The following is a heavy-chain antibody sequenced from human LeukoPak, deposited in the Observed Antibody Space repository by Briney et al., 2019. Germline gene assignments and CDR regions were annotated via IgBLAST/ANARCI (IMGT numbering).Heavy chain of an antibody. Sequence: GRSLRLSCAASGFTFRSYGMHWVRQAPGKGLEWVAIIWYDGSNKYYADSVKGRITISRDNSKNALYLQMNSLRAEDTAVYYCATVRGCGGDCYYIDYWGQGTLVTVSS. CDR2: IWYDGSNK. CDR1: GFTFRSYG. D-gene: IGHD2-21*02. CDR3: ATVRGCGGDCYYIDY. V-gene: IGHV3-33*01. J-gene: IGHJ4*02.